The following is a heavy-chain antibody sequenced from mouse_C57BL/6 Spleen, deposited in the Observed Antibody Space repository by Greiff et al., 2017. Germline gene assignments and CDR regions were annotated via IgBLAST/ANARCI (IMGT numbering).Heavy chain of an antibody. V-gene: IGHV1-69*01. D-gene: IGHD1-1*01. Sequence: VQLQQPGAELVMPGASVKLSCKASGYTFTSYWMHWVKQRPGQGLEWIGEIDPSDSYTNYNQKFKGKSTLTVDKSSSTAYMQLSSLTSEDSAVYYCARGTTVVATDDWGQGTTLTVSS. CDR1: GYTFTSYW. J-gene: IGHJ2*01. CDR2: IDPSDSYT. CDR3: ARGTTVVATDD.